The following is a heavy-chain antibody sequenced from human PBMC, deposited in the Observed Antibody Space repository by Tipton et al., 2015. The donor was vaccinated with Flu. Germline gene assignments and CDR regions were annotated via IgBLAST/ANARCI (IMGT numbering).Heavy chain of an antibody. CDR3: ARVSLQQLDGIWYFDL. D-gene: IGHD6-6*01. V-gene: IGHV4-59*01. CDR2: IYYSGST. J-gene: IGHJ2*01. Sequence: TLSLTCAVYGGSFSGYYWSWIRQPPGKGLEWIGYIYYSGSTNYNPSLKSRVTISVDTSKNQFSLKLSSVTAADTAVYYCARVSLQQLDGIWYFDLWGRGTLVTVSS. CDR1: GGSFSGYY.